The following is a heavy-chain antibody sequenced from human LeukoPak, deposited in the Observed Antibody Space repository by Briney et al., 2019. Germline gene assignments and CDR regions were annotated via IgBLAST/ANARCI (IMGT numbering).Heavy chain of an antibody. CDR2: IRNDGSKD. CDR1: GFTFRDFG. Sequence: GGSLILSCAASGFTFRDFGMHWVRQAPGKGLEGVAFIRNDGSKDYYPDSVKGRFTISRDNSRTTLYLQMHSLRIEDPAVYYCVKGGSSSHNWFDPWGQGILVTVSS. V-gene: IGHV3-30*02. D-gene: IGHD6-13*01. J-gene: IGHJ5*02. CDR3: VKGGSSSHNWFDP.